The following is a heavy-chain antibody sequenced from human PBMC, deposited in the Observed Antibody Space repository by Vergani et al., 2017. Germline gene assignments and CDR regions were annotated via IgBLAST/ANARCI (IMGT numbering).Heavy chain of an antibody. D-gene: IGHD6-13*01. CDR2: IYYSGNT. CDR1: GGSISSSSYY. Sequence: QLQLQESGPGLVKPSETLSLTCTVSGGSISSSSYYWGWIRQPPGKGLEWIGSIYYSGNTYYNPSVKRRVTISVDTSKNQFSLKLSSVTAADTAVYYCARDSLTAAGRLHWVDPWGQGTLVTVSS. V-gene: IGHV4-39*07. J-gene: IGHJ5*02. CDR3: ARDSLTAAGRLHWVDP.